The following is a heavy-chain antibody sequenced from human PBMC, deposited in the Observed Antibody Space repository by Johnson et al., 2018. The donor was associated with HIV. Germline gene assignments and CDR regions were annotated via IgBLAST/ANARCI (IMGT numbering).Heavy chain of an antibody. CDR3: ARGMARIAFDI. D-gene: IGHD5-24*01. CDR2: ISGSDHST. CDR1: AFTFSSND. V-gene: IGHV3-23*04. J-gene: IGHJ3*02. Sequence: VQLVESGGGLVQPGGSLRLSCGASAFTFSSNDMKWVRQAPGKGLEWVSPISGSDHSTYYADSVRGRFTISRDNSKNTLYLQMNSLRAEDTAVYYCARGMARIAFDIWGQGTMVTVSS.